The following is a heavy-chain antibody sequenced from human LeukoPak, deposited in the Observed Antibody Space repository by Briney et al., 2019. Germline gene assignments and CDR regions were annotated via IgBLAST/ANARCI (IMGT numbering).Heavy chain of an antibody. CDR3: ARGSHGYYYGSGSFDY. CDR2: MNPNSGNT. D-gene: IGHD3-10*01. CDR1: GYTFTSYD. J-gene: IGHJ4*02. V-gene: IGHV1-8*01. Sequence: ASVKVSCKASGYTFTSYDINWVRQATGQGLEWMGWMNPNSGNTGYAQKFQGRVTMTRNTSISTAYMELSSLRSEDTAVYYCARGSHGYYYGSGSFDYWGQGTLVTVSS.